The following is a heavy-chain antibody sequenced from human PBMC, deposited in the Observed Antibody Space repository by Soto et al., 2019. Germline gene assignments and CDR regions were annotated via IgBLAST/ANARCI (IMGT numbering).Heavy chain of an antibody. CDR3: AKDGRYSGYYYYMDV. CDR2: ISWNSGSI. Sequence: GGSLRLSCAASGFTFDDYAMHWVRQAPGKGLEWVSGISWNSGSIGYADSVKGRFTISRDNAKNSLYLQMNSLRAEDTALYYCAKDGRYSGYYYYMDVWGKGTTVTVSS. V-gene: IGHV3-9*01. D-gene: IGHD2-15*01. J-gene: IGHJ6*03. CDR1: GFTFDDYA.